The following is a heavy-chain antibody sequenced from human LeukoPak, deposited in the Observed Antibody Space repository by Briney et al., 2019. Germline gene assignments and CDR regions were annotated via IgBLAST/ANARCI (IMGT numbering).Heavy chain of an antibody. D-gene: IGHD4-17*01. CDR2: IIPIFGTA. CDR1: GGTFSSYA. CDR3: ASALPTTVQH. V-gene: IGHV1-69*06. J-gene: IGHJ1*01. Sequence: GASVKVSCKASGGTFSSYAISWVRQAPGQGLEWMGGIIPIFGTANHAQKFQGRVTITADKSTSTAYMELSSLRSEDTAVYYCASALPTTVQHWGQGTLITVSS.